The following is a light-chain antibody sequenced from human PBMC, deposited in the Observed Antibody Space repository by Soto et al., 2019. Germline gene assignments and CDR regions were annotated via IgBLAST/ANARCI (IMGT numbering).Light chain of an antibody. V-gene: IGLV1-40*01. Sequence: QPVLTQPPSVSGAPGQRVTISCTGGSSNIGADYDVHWYQQLPGTAPKLLIYGNNNRPSGVPDRISGSKSGTSASLAITGLQAEDEADYYCQSYDSSLSGNVVFGGGTQLTVL. CDR2: GNN. CDR3: QSYDSSLSGNVV. J-gene: IGLJ2*01. CDR1: SSNIGADYD.